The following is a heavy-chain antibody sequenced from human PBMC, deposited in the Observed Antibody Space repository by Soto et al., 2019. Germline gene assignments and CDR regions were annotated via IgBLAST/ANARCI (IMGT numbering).Heavy chain of an antibody. CDR1: GDSVSSNSAA. Sequence: KQSQTLSLTCAISGDSVSSNSAAWNWIRQSPSRGLEWLGRTYYRSKWYNDYAVSVKSRITINPDTSKNQFSLQLNSVTPEDTAVYYCARGAFIDGYNYGYYFDYWGQGTLVTVSS. D-gene: IGHD5-12*01. CDR3: ARGAFIDGYNYGYYFDY. V-gene: IGHV6-1*01. J-gene: IGHJ4*02. CDR2: TYYRSKWYN.